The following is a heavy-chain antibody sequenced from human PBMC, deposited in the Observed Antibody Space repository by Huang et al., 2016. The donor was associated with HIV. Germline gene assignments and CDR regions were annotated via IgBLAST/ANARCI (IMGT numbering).Heavy chain of an antibody. D-gene: IGHD6-13*01. CDR2: IRSKANSYAT. J-gene: IGHJ4*02. CDR1: GFTFSGSA. Sequence: EVQLVESGGGLVQPGGSLKLSCAASGFTFSGSAMHWVRQASGQGLEWVGRIRSKANSYATAYAASVKGRFTISRDDSKNTAYLQMNSLKTEDTAVYYCTRHGRGSSSSWYHFDYWGQGTLVTVSS. V-gene: IGHV3-73*01. CDR3: TRHGRGSSSSWYHFDY.